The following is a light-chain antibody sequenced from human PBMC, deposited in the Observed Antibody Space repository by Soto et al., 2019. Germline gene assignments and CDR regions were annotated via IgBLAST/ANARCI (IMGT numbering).Light chain of an antibody. CDR1: SSDVGGYKF. J-gene: IGLJ1*01. V-gene: IGLV2-8*01. Sequence: QSVLTQPPSASGSPGQSVTISCTGTSSDVGGYKFVSWYQQHPGKAPKLIIYEVSQRPSGVPDRFSASKSGDTASLTVSGLRAEDEAAYYCSSYAGSKMGVFGSGTKLTVL. CDR3: SSYAGSKMGV. CDR2: EVS.